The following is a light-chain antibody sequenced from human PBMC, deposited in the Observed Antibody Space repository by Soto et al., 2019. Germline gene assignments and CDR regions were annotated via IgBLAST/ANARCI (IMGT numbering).Light chain of an antibody. Sequence: EIVLTQSPGTLSLSPGERATLSCRASQSVSSSYLAWYQQKPGQAPRLLIYGASSRATGIPDRFSGSGSGTDFPLTISRLEPEDFAVYYCHQYGSSLLFTFGPWTKVDIK. V-gene: IGKV3-20*01. CDR1: QSVSSSY. CDR2: GAS. J-gene: IGKJ3*01. CDR3: HQYGSSLLFT.